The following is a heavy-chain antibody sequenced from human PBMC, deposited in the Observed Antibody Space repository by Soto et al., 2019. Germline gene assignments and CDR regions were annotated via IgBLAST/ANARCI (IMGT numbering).Heavy chain of an antibody. CDR1: GFSFSDYS. D-gene: IGHD6-13*01. V-gene: IGHV3-23*01. Sequence: GGSLRLSCAASGFSFSDYSMNWVRQAPGKGLEWVSAINGSGATTYYADSVKGRFTISRDNSKNTLYLQMNSLRAEDTAVYYCAKDLREKQQPWGQGTLVTVSS. CDR3: AKDLREKQQP. CDR2: INGSGATT. J-gene: IGHJ4*02.